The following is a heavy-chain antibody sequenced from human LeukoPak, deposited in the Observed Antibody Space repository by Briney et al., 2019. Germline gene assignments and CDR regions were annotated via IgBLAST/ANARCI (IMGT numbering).Heavy chain of an antibody. V-gene: IGHV4-59*01. D-gene: IGHD3-10*01. Sequence: PSETLSLTCTVSGGSISSYYWSWIRQPPGKGLEWIGYIYYSGSTNYNPSLKSRVTISVDTSKNQFSLKLSSVTAADTAVYYCARGLQGYYGSGSYYCTHPEPEFDPWGQGTLVTVSS. CDR3: ARGLQGYYGSGSYYCTHPEPEFDP. J-gene: IGHJ5*02. CDR1: GGSISSYY. CDR2: IYYSGST.